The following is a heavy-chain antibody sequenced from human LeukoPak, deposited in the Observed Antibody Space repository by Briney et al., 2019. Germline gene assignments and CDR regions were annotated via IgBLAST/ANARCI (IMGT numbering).Heavy chain of an antibody. D-gene: IGHD5-18*01. J-gene: IGHJ4*02. Sequence: SETLSLTCTVSGGSISSYYWSWIRLPPGKGLEWIGYIYYTGATYYNPSLKSRVTISLDTSKNQFSLKLSSVSAADAAVYYCARAGYSYGTGYYLDYWGQGALVTVSS. V-gene: IGHV4-59*01. CDR3: ARAGYSYGTGYYLDY. CDR1: GGSISSYY. CDR2: IYYTGAT.